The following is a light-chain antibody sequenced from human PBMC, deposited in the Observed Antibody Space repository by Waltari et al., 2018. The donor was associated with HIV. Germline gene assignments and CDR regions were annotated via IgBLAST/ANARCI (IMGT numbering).Light chain of an antibody. CDR1: GRELGLSNF. J-gene: IGLJ3*02. CDR2: RGT. CDR3: TSYSYSHHFA. V-gene: IGLV2-14*01. Sequence: QSVLTQPASVSGPPGQSLSISCTVPGRELGLSNFVSWYPHLPGKGPRLRIYRGTARASGISSRFSASKSGNTASLSISGLQLEDEGDYYCTSYSYSHHFAFGGGTTLTVL.